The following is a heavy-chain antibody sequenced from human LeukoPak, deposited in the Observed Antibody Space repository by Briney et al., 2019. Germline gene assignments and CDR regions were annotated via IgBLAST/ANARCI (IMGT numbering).Heavy chain of an antibody. Sequence: SQTPSLTCAISGDSVSSNSAAWNWIRQSPSRGLEWLGRTYYRSKWYNDYAVSVKSRITINPDTSKNQFSLQLNSVAPEDTAVFYCAATYYDSSGYYYGGSFDYWGQGTLVTVSS. CDR1: GDSVSSNSAA. V-gene: IGHV6-1*01. J-gene: IGHJ4*02. CDR2: TYYRSKWYN. CDR3: AATYYDSSGYYYGGSFDY. D-gene: IGHD3-22*01.